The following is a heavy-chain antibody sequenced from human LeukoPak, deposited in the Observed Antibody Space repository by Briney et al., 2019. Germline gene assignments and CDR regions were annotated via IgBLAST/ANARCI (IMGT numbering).Heavy chain of an antibody. J-gene: IGHJ4*02. V-gene: IGHV1-2*02. Sequence: ASVKVSCKASGYTFTGYYMHWVRQAPGQGLEGMGWINPNSGGTNYAQKFQGRVTMTRDTSISTAYMELSRLRSDDTAVYYCARDQTGYDFWSGYYKYYFDYWGQGTLVTVSS. CDR2: INPNSGGT. CDR3: ARDQTGYDFWSGYYKYYFDY. CDR1: GYTFTGYY. D-gene: IGHD3-3*01.